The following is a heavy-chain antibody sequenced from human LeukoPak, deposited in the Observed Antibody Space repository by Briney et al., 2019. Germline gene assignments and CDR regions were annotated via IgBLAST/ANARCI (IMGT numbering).Heavy chain of an antibody. CDR1: GFTFSSYA. J-gene: IGHJ4*02. V-gene: IGHV3-23*01. CDR3: AKVEQQLVLSPVDWAYYFDY. Sequence: GGSLRLSCAASGFTFSSYAMSWVRQAPGKGLEWVSAISGSGGSTYYADSVKGRFTISRDNSKNTLYLQMNSLRAEDTAVYYCAKVEQQLVLSPVDWAYYFDYRGQGTLVTVSS. D-gene: IGHD6-13*01. CDR2: ISGSGGST.